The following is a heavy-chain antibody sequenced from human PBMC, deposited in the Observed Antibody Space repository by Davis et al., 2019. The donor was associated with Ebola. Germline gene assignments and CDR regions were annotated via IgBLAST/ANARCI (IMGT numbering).Heavy chain of an antibody. CDR3: ASAVAGTAVDY. CDR2: INHSGST. CDR1: GGSFSGYY. D-gene: IGHD6-19*01. Sequence: PSETLSLTCAVYGGSFSGYYWSWIRQPPGKGLEWIGEINHSGSTNYNPSLKSRVTISVDTSKNQFSLKLSSVTAADTAVYYCASAVAGTAVDYWGQGTLVTVSS. V-gene: IGHV4-34*01. J-gene: IGHJ4*02.